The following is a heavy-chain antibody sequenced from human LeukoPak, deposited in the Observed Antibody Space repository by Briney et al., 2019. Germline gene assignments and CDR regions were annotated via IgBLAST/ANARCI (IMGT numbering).Heavy chain of an antibody. D-gene: IGHD2-15*01. Sequence: ASETLSLTCTVSGASIRSGDYYWSWIRQPPGKGLEWIGYIYDSGSTYYNPSLKSRITISVDTSENRFSLKLSSVTATDAAVYYCARDCSGGSCYGAFDIWGQGTMVTVSS. CDR2: IYDSGST. CDR3: ARDCSGGSCYGAFDI. CDR1: GASIRSGDYY. J-gene: IGHJ3*02. V-gene: IGHV4-30-4*01.